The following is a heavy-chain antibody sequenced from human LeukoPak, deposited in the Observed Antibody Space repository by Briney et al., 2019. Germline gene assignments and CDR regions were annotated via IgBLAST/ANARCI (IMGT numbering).Heavy chain of an antibody. CDR3: ARGWSMVSGATIEYFDY. CDR1: GGSSSGYY. J-gene: IGHJ4*02. V-gene: IGHV4-34*01. CDR2: INHSGST. D-gene: IGHD1-26*01. Sequence: SETLSLTCAVYGGSSSGYYWSWIRQPPGKGLEWIGEINHSGSTNYNPSLKSRVTISVDTSKNQFSLKLSSVTAADTAVYYCARGWSMVSGATIEYFDYWGQGTLVTVSS.